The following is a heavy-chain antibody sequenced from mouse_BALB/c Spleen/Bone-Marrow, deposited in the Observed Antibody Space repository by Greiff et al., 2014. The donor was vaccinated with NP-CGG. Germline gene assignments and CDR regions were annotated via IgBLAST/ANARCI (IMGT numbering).Heavy chain of an antibody. CDR1: GYTFSNYW. J-gene: IGHJ4*01. Sequence: QVQLKESGAELAKPGASVKMSCKASGYTFSNYWMHWVKQRPGQGLEWIGYVNPSTGYTEYNQKFKDEATLTADKSPSTAYMQLSSLTSEDSAVYYCARSRGKYAMDYWGQGTSVTVSS. CDR2: VNPSTGYT. V-gene: IGHV1-7*01. D-gene: IGHD2-1*01. CDR3: ARSRGKYAMDY.